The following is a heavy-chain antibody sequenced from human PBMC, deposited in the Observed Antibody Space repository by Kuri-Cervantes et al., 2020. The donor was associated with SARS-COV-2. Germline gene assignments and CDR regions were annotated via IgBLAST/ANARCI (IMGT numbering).Heavy chain of an antibody. CDR1: GYSFTSYW. D-gene: IGHD6-6*01. CDR2: IDPSDSYT. V-gene: IGHV5-10-1*01. CDR3: ARGVAARPNYYYYGMDV. J-gene: IGHJ6*02. Sequence: KVSCKGSGYSFTSYWISWARQMPGKGLEWMGRIDPSDSYTNYSPSFQGHVTISADKSISTAYLQWSSLKASDTAMYYCARGVAARPNYYYYGMDVWGQGTTVTVSS.